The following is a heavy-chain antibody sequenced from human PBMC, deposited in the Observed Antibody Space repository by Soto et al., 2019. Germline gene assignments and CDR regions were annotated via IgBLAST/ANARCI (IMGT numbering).Heavy chain of an antibody. V-gene: IGHV3-23*01. J-gene: IGHJ4*02. CDR2: ISGAGDSP. CDR3: AKGGDYDLDFDS. D-gene: IGHD4-17*01. Sequence: PGGSLRLSFAASGFNFRSTAMSWVRQPPGKGLEWVSAISGAGDSPFYADSVKGRFTISRDNSKNMLYLYINSLRAEDTAMYYCAKGGDYDLDFDSWGQGTPVTVSS. CDR1: GFNFRSTA.